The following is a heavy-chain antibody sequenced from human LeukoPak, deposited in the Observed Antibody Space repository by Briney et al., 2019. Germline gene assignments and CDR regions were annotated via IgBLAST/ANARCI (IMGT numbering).Heavy chain of an antibody. J-gene: IGHJ1*01. CDR2: IKHDGSEE. V-gene: IGHV3-7*01. D-gene: IGHD3-10*01. Sequence: GGSLRLSCAASGITFSSLWMSWFRQAPGKGLEWVADIKHDGSEEHYVASVKGRFTISRDNAKLYLQMNSLRAEDTAVYYCARSVYGSGSILYFQHWGQGTLVTVSS. CDR1: GITFSSLW. CDR3: ARSVYGSGSILYFQH.